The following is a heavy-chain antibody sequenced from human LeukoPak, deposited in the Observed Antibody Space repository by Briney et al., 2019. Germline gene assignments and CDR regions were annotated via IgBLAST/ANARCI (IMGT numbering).Heavy chain of an antibody. CDR1: GGSISSYY. V-gene: IGHV4-59*01. J-gene: IGHJ4*02. CDR2: IYYSGST. Sequence: PSETLSLXCTVSGGSISSYYWSWIRQPPGKGLEWIGYIYYSGSTNYNPSLKSRVTISVDTSKNQFSLKLSSVTAADTAVYYCARVPIFGVVNQDYWGQGTLVTVSS. D-gene: IGHD3-3*01. CDR3: ARVPIFGVVNQDY.